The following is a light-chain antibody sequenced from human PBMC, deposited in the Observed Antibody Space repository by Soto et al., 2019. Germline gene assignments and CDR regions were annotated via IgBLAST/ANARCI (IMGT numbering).Light chain of an antibody. CDR1: QAIGYW. CDR2: PAS. CDR3: QQENSFPLT. V-gene: IGKV1-12*01. J-gene: IGKJ4*01. Sequence: DIQMTQSPSPVSASVGDRVTITCRASQAIGYWLAWYQQKPGKAPKLLIYPASNLQSGVPSRFSGSGSGTDFTLTISSLQPEDFAIYSCQQENSFPLTFGGGTKVEIK.